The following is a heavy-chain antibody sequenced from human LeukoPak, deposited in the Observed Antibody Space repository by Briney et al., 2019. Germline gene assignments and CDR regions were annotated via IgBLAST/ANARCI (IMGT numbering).Heavy chain of an antibody. CDR1: GYTFTDYY. Sequence: ASVKVSCKASGYTFTDYYMHWVRQAPGQGLEWMGRINPSSGGTKYAQKFQGRVTMTRDTSIRTAYMELSRLRSDDTAVYYCARNLVVTRSSHPPQAVQHWGQGTLVTVSS. V-gene: IGHV1-2*06. CDR3: ARNLVVTRSSHPPQAVQH. D-gene: IGHD2-21*02. CDR2: INPSSGGT. J-gene: IGHJ1*01.